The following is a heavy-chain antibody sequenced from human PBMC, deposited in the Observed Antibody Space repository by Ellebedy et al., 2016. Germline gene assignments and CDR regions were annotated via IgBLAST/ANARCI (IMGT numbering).Heavy chain of an antibody. CDR3: ATLKRQLGWWGYINWFDP. CDR1: GYTFMNHD. Sequence: ASVKVSXXASGYTFMNHDIIWVRQAPGQGLEWMGGTNNRNHAQKFQGRVTMTTDTSTSTAYMELRSLRSDDTAVYYCATLKRQLGWWGYINWFDPWGQGTLVTVSS. J-gene: IGHJ5*02. CDR2: TNNR. D-gene: IGHD6-6*01. V-gene: IGHV1-18*01.